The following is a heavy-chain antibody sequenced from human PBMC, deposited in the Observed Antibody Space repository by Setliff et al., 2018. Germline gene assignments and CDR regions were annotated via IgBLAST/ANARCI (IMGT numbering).Heavy chain of an antibody. Sequence: GASVKVSCKASGGPLNSYSFSWVRQAPGQGLEWMGRIIPVLDITRYSQKFQGRVTITADKSTGIIYMELTSLRAEDTAVYYCARVHSPLGSGWYYFDSWGQGTLVTVSS. D-gene: IGHD6-19*01. J-gene: IGHJ4*02. CDR2: IIPVLDIT. CDR3: ARVHSPLGSGWYYFDS. CDR1: GGPLNSYS. V-gene: IGHV1-69*02.